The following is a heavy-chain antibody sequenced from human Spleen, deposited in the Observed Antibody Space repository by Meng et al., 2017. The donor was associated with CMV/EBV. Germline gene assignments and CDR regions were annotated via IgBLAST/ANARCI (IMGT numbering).Heavy chain of an antibody. CDR1: GFTFGDYA. V-gene: IGHV3-9*01. D-gene: IGHD2-2*01. CDR3: ARDIGGSKDRYGMDV. Sequence: SLKISCAASGFTFGDYAMHWVRQAPGKGLDLVSSVNWNGDIVDYADSVKGRLTISRDNAKKTLYLQMNSLRAEDTAVYYCARDIGGSKDRYGMDVWGQGTTVTVSS. CDR2: VNWNGDIV. J-gene: IGHJ6*02.